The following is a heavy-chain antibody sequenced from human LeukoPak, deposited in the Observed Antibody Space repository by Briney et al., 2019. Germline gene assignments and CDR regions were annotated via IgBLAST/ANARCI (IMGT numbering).Heavy chain of an antibody. CDR2: INHSGST. CDR3: ARRMYSSSPHQIDY. CDR1: GGSFSGYY. D-gene: IGHD6-6*01. J-gene: IGHJ4*02. V-gene: IGHV4-34*01. Sequence: KPSETLSLTRAVYGGSFSGYYWSWIRQPPGKGLEWIGEINHSGSTNYNPSLKSRVTISVDTSKNQFSLKLSSVTAADTAVYYCARRMYSSSPHQIDYWGQGTLVTVSS.